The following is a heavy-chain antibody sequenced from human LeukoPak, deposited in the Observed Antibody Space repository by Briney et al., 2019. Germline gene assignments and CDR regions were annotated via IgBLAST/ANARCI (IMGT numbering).Heavy chain of an antibody. CDR1: GFTFDDYA. V-gene: IGHV3-9*01. CDR3: ARRLALTWGIDY. Sequence: GGSLRLSCAASGFTFDDYAMHWVRQAPGKGLEWVSGISWNSGSIGYADSVKGRFTISRDNAKNSLYLQMNSLRAEDTALYYCARRLALTWGIDYWGQGTLVTVSS. D-gene: IGHD3-16*01. CDR2: ISWNSGSI. J-gene: IGHJ4*02.